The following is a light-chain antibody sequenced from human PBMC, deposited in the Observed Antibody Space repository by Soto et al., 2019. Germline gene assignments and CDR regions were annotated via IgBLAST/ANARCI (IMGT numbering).Light chain of an antibody. CDR3: QQYGNSAPIT. CDR2: GAS. Sequence: ELVLTQAPATLSVPPGERATLSCRASQSITSSRAWYQQKPGPAHRPLLYGASTRATGIPDRFSGSGSGTDFTLTISRLEPEDFALYYCQQYGNSAPITFGQGTRLEIK. V-gene: IGKV3-20*01. CDR1: QSITSS. J-gene: IGKJ5*01.